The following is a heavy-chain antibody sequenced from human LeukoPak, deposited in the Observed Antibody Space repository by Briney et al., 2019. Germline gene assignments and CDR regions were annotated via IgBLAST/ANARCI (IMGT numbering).Heavy chain of an antibody. J-gene: IGHJ1*01. CDR3: TTAVGIAVAGRPKYCQH. V-gene: IGHV3-15*01. CDR2: IKSKTDGGTT. CDR1: GFTFSNAW. D-gene: IGHD6-19*01. Sequence: GGSLRLSCAASGFTFSNAWMSWVRQAPGKGLEWVGRIKSKTDGGTTDYAAPVKGRFTISRDDSKNTLYLQMNSLKTEDTAVYYCTTAVGIAVAGRPKYCQHWGQGTLVTVSS.